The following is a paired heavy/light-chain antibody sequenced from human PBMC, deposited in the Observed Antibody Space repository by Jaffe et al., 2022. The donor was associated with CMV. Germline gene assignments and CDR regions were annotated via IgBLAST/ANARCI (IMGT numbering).Heavy chain of an antibody. CDR2: IIPIFGTA. J-gene: IGHJ3*02. CDR1: GGTFSSYA. D-gene: IGHD3-22*01. CDR3: ARAPYYDSSGYYLIQQHAFDI. V-gene: IGHV1-69*01. Sequence: QVQLVQSGAEVKKPGSSVKVSCKASGGTFSSYAISWVRQAPGQGLEWMGGIIPIFGTANYAQKFQGRVTITADESTSTAYMELSSLRSEDTAVYYCARAPYYDSSGYYLIQQHAFDIWGQGTMVTVSS.
Light chain of an antibody. CDR3: CSYAGSSPVV. V-gene: IGLV2-23*02. Sequence: QSALTQPASVSGSPGQSITISCTGTSSDVGSYNLVSWYQQHPGKAPKLMIYEVSKRPSGVSNRFSGSKSGNTASLTISGLQAEDEADYYCCSYAGSSPVVFGGGTKLTVL. J-gene: IGLJ2*01. CDR1: SSDVGSYNL. CDR2: EVS.